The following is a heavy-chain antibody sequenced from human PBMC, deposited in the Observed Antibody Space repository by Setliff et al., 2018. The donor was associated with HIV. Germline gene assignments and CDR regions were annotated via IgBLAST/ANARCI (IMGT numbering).Heavy chain of an antibody. D-gene: IGHD2-8*01. J-gene: IGHJ4*02. CDR1: GFNINTYW. CDR2: IKEDGSVK. V-gene: IGHV3-7*03. Sequence: GGSLRLSCAASGFNINTYWMGWVRQGPGKGLEWVANIKEDGSVKNYVDSARGRFIISRDDAEKSLFLHMSSLRADDSAVYYCVRDRPNWYANSGIFDQWGQGTLVTVSS. CDR3: VRDRPNWYANSGIFDQ.